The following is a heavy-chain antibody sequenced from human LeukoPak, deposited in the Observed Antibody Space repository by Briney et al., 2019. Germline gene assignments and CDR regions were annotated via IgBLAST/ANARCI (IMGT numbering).Heavy chain of an antibody. CDR2: IYHSGST. Sequence: SETLSLTCTVSGYSISSGYYWGWIRQPPGKGLEWIGSIYHSGSTYYNPSLKSRVTISEDTSKNQFSLKLSSVTAADTAVYYCARGRERSSGSYGVNYWGQGTLVTVSS. J-gene: IGHJ4*02. V-gene: IGHV4-38-2*02. D-gene: IGHD1-26*01. CDR1: GYSISSGYY. CDR3: ARGRERSSGSYGVNY.